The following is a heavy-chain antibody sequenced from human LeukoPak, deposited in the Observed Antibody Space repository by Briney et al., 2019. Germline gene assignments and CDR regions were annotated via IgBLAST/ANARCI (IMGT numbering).Heavy chain of an antibody. D-gene: IGHD3-3*01. CDR1: GYTFTCYY. V-gene: IGHV1-2*02. CDR3: ARDVLARKAIFDY. Sequence: ASVKVSCKASGYTFTCYYIHWVRQAPGQGLEWMGWINPNSGGTNFAQRFQGRVTMTRDTSISTANIEVSRLRSDDTAVYYCARDVLARKAIFDYWGQGTLVTVSS. CDR2: INPNSGGT. J-gene: IGHJ4*02.